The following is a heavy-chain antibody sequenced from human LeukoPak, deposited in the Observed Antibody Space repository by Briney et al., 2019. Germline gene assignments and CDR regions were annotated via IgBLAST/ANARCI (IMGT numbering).Heavy chain of an antibody. D-gene: IGHD3-22*01. Sequence: SVKVSCKASGGTFSSYAISWVRQAPGQGLEWMGRIIPILGIANYAQKFQGRVTITADKSTSTAYMELSSLRSEDTAVYYCATAYLSRYYDSSGPYNWFDPWGQGTLVTVSS. CDR1: GGTFSSYA. J-gene: IGHJ5*02. CDR3: ATAYLSRYYDSSGPYNWFDP. V-gene: IGHV1-69*04. CDR2: IIPILGIA.